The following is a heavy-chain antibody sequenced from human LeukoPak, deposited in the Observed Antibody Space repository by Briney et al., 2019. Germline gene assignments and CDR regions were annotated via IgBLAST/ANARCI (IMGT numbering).Heavy chain of an antibody. V-gene: IGHV4-30-4*01. CDR3: AREGAAAGTA. CDR2: IYYSGST. D-gene: IGHD6-13*01. J-gene: IGHJ1*01. Sequence: PSETLSLTCTVSGGSISSGDYYWRWIRQPPGKGLERIGYIYYSGSTYYNPSLKSRVTISVDTSKNQFSLKLSSVTAADTAVYYCAREGAAAGTAWGQGTLVTVSS. CDR1: GGSISSGDYY.